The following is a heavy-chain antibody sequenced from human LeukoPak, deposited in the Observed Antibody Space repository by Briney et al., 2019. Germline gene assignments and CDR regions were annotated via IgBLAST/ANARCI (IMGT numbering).Heavy chain of an antibody. V-gene: IGHV3-7*04. D-gene: IGHD4-11*01. CDR1: GVTINIHW. CDR2: IKEDGSEK. J-gene: IGHJ4*02. CDR3: ARPRNRVYDY. Sequence: PGGSLRLSCVASGVTINIHWMSWVRQAPGKGLEWVANIKEDGSEKYYVDSVKGRFTVSRDNAKNSLYLQMNSLRAEDTAVYYCARPRNRVYDYWGRGTLVTVSS.